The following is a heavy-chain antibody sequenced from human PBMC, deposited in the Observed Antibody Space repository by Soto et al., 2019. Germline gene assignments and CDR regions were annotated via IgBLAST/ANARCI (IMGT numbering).Heavy chain of an antibody. CDR2: IIPILGIA. J-gene: IGHJ4*02. CDR3: AREEGSGWYYFDY. CDR1: GGTFSSYT. V-gene: IGHV1-69*04. D-gene: IGHD6-19*01. Sequence: SVKVSCKASGGTFSSYTISWVRQAPGQGLEWMGRIIPILGIANYAQKFQGRVTITADKSTSTAYMELSSLRSEDTAVYYCAREEGSGWYYFDYWGQGTLVTVSS.